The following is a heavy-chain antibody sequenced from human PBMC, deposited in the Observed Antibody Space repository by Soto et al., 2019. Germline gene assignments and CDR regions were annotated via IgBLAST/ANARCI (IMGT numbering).Heavy chain of an antibody. D-gene: IGHD2-8*01. CDR3: ARAYADGAKWHHYAGMDV. Sequence: SGKVSCKASGGALSSYGVSWARQAPGQGLEWMGGIIPVCGRTNYAQKFQGRVTITADDPTSTAYMELTTLRCEDTAVYYCARAYADGAKWHHYAGMDVWGQGTPVTVSS. CDR2: IIPVCGRT. V-gene: IGHV1-69*13. J-gene: IGHJ6*02. CDR1: GGALSSYG.